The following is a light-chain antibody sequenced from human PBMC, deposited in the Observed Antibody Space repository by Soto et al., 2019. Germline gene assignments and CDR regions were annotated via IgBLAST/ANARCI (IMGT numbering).Light chain of an antibody. CDR2: AAS. CDR1: QGISNY. J-gene: IGKJ3*01. V-gene: IGKV1-27*01. Sequence: DIQMTQSPSSLSASVGDRVTITCRASQGISNYLAWYQQKPGKVPKLLIYAASTLQSGVPSRFSGSGSGTDFTLTISGLQPEDVATFYCQKYNSAPRTCGPGTKVDIK. CDR3: QKYNSAPRT.